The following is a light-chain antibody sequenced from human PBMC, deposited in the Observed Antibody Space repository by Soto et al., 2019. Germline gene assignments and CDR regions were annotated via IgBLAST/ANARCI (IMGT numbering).Light chain of an antibody. V-gene: IGKV3D-20*02. CDR2: GAS. Sequence: EIVLTQSPGNLSLSPGERATLSCRASQSVSSSYLAWYQQKPGQAPRLLIYGASSRATGIPDRFSGSGSGTDFTLTISSLEPEDFAVYYCQQRSDWPLTFGQGTRLEIK. CDR1: QSVSSSY. CDR3: QQRSDWPLT. J-gene: IGKJ5*01.